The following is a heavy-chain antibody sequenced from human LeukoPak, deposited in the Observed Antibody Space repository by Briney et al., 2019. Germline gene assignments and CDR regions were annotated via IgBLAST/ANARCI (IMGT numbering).Heavy chain of an antibody. Sequence: SETLSLTCTVSGGSISSSSYYWGWIRQPPGKGLEWIGSIYYSGSTYYNPSLKSRVTISVDTSKNHLSLKLSSVTAADTAVYYCARDKVLWFGGIHRPIYYYGMDVWGQGTTVTVSS. J-gene: IGHJ6*02. V-gene: IGHV4-39*02. CDR1: GGSISSSSYY. CDR3: ARDKVLWFGGIHRPIYYYGMDV. CDR2: IYYSGST. D-gene: IGHD3-10*01.